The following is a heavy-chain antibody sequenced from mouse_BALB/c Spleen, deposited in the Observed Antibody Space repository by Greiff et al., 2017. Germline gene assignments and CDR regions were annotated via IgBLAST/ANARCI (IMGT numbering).Heavy chain of an antibody. CDR1: GFTFSCYA. J-gene: IGHJ4*01. D-gene: IGHD2-10*02. CDR2: ISSGGST. V-gene: IGHV5-6-5*01. Sequence: EVQLQESGGGLVKPGGSLKLSCAASGFTFSCYAMSWVRQTPEKRLEWVASISSGGSTYYPDSVKGRFTISRDNARNILYLQMSSLRSEDTAMYYCAREGYGNYDAMDYWGQGTSVTVSS. CDR3: AREGYGNYDAMDY.